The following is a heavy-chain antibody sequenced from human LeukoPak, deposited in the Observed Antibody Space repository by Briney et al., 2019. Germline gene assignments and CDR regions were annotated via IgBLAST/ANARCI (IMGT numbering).Heavy chain of an antibody. CDR1: GFTFSSYA. CDR3: AKEQERWLQSGPVGY. CDR2: ISGSGGST. Sequence: GGSLRLSCAASGFTFSSYAKSWVRQAPGKGLGWVSAISGSGGSTYYADSVKGRFTISRDNSKNTLYLQMNSLRAEDTAVYYCAKEQERWLQSGPVGYWGQGTLVTVSS. D-gene: IGHD5-24*01. J-gene: IGHJ4*02. V-gene: IGHV3-23*01.